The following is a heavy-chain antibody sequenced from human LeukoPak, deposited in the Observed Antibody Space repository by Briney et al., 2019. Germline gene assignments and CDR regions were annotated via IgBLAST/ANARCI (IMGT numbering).Heavy chain of an antibody. Sequence: TSETLSLTCAVYGGSFSGYYWSWIRQPPGKGLEWIGEINHSGSTNYNPSLKSRVTISVDTPKNQFSLKLSSVTAADTAVYYCGREPQQRGFDYWGQGTLVTVSS. CDR3: GREPQQRGFDY. V-gene: IGHV4-34*01. D-gene: IGHD6-13*01. CDR2: INHSGST. J-gene: IGHJ4*02. CDR1: GGSFSGYY.